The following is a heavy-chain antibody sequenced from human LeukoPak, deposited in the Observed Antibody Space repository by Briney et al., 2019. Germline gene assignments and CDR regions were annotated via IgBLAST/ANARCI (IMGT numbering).Heavy chain of an antibody. CDR3: ARGDSSGYPFDY. V-gene: IGHV3-74*01. CDR1: GFTFSNYW. J-gene: IGHJ4*02. Sequence: GGSLRLSCAASGFTFSNYWMHWVRQAPGKGLVWVSRINSHGITTTYADSVKGRFTISRDNAKNTLYLQMNSLRAEDTAVYYCARGDSSGYPFDYWGQGTLVTVSS. D-gene: IGHD3-22*01. CDR2: INSHGITT.